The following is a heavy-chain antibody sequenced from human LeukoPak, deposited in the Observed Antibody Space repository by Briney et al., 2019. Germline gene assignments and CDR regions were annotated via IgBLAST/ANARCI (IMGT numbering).Heavy chain of an antibody. V-gene: IGHV1-18*01. D-gene: IGHD6-19*01. J-gene: IGHJ6*03. Sequence: ASVKVSCKASGYTFTSYGISWVRQAPGQGLEWMGWISAYNGNTNYAQKLQGRVTMTTDTSTSTAYMELRSLSSDDTAVYYCARLIVAGHYYYYMDVWGKGTTVTVSS. CDR2: ISAYNGNT. CDR3: ARLIVAGHYYYYMDV. CDR1: GYTFTSYG.